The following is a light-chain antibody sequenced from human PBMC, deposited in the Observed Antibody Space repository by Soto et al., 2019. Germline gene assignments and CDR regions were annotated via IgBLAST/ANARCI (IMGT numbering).Light chain of an antibody. J-gene: IGKJ2*01. CDR2: AAS. CDR3: QQSFITPYT. CDR1: QSISVH. Sequence: IQMTQSPSSLSACVGDTVTITYRASQSISVHLNWYQQKPGKVPKLLIYAASNLHSGVPSRFSGSGSETDFALTISSLQPEDFATYYCQQSFITPYTFGQGTRLEIK. V-gene: IGKV1-39*01.